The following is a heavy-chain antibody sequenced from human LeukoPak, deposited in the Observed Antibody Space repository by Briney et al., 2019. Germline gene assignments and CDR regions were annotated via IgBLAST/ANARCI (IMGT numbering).Heavy chain of an antibody. CDR1: GYTFTSYD. D-gene: IGHD3-10*01. J-gene: IGHJ4*02. CDR3: ARGDRITMVRGVTPRPFDY. CDR2: MNPNSGNT. Sequence: ASVTVSCKASGYTFTSYDINWVRQATGQGLEWMGWMNPNSGNTGYAQKFQGRVTMTRNTSISTAYMELSSLRSEDTAVYYCARGDRITMVRGVTPRPFDYWGQGTLVTVSS. V-gene: IGHV1-8*02.